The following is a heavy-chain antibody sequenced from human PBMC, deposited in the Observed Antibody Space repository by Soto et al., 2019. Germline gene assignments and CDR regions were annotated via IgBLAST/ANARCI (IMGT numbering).Heavy chain of an antibody. V-gene: IGHV4-34*01. Sequence: PSETLSLTCAVYGGSFSGYYWSWIRQPPGKGLEWIGEINHSGSTNYNPSLKSRVTISVDTSKNQFSLKLSSVTAADTAVYYCARRLPTTGRYNWFDPWGQGTLVTVSS. D-gene: IGHD4-17*01. J-gene: IGHJ5*02. CDR3: ARRLPTTGRYNWFDP. CDR1: GGSFSGYY. CDR2: INHSGST.